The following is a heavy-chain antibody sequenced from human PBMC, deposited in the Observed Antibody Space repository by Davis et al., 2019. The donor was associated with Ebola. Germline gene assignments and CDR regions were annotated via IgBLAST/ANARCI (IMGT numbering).Heavy chain of an antibody. CDR2: IRSKANSYAT. V-gene: IGHV3-73*01. Sequence: GGSLRLSCAASGFTFSGSAMHWVRQASGKGLEWVGRIRSKANSYATAYAASVKGRFTISRDDSKNTAYLQMNSLRAEDTAVYYCARDRGRMVDVDVWGKGTTVTVSS. D-gene: IGHD2-8*01. CDR3: ARDRGRMVDVDV. CDR1: GFTFSGSA. J-gene: IGHJ6*04.